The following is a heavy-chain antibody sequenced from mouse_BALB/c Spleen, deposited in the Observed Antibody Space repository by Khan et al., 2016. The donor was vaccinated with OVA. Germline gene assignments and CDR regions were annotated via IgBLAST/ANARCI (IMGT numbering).Heavy chain of an antibody. CDR1: GYTFTSNT. J-gene: IGHJ4*01. CDR3: ARRTTGSTMNY. Sequence: QVQLQQSGAELARPGASVRMSCKASGYTFTSNTMHWVKQRPGQGLEWIGYINPRSDYTNYNQNFKDKATLTADNSSSTAYMQLSSLTSEDAVFYCCARRTTGSTMNYWGQGTSVTVSS. V-gene: IGHV1-4*01. CDR2: INPRSDYT. D-gene: IGHD2-14*01.